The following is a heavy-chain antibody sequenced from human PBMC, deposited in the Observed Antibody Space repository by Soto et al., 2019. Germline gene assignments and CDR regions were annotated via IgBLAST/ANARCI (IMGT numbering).Heavy chain of an antibody. CDR2: INPNSGGT. CDR3: ARDLGLSGWYGDYYYGMDV. V-gene: IGHV1-2*04. J-gene: IGHJ6*02. CDR1: GYTFTGYY. D-gene: IGHD6-19*01. Sequence: ASVKVSCKASGYTFTGYYIHWVRQAPGQGLEWMGWINPNSGGTNYAQKFQGWVTMTRDTSISTAYMELSRLRSDDTAVYYCARDLGLSGWYGDYYYGMDVWGQGTTVTVSS.